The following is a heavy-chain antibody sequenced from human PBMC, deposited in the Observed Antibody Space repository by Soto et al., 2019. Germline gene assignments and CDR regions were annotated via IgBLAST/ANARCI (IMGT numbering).Heavy chain of an antibody. CDR1: NGSISSSSYY. D-gene: IGHD5-12*01. CDR2: IYYSGNT. Sequence: SETLSLTCTVSNGSISSSSYYWGWIRQPPGKGLEWIGYIYYSGNTNYNPSLKSRVTISVDTSKNQFSLKLSSVTAADTAVYYCARQGGYDSPTYYYYYYMDVWGKGTTVTVSS. CDR3: ARQGGYDSPTYYYYYYMDV. J-gene: IGHJ6*03. V-gene: IGHV4-39*01.